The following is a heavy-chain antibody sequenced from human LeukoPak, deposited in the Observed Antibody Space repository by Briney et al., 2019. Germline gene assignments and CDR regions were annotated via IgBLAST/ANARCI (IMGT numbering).Heavy chain of an antibody. D-gene: IGHD1-26*01. V-gene: IGHV1-46*01. CDR3: ARDVRVGAPYYYYYYGMDV. J-gene: IGHJ6*02. CDR1: GYTFTSYY. CDR2: INPSGGST. Sequence: GASVKVSCKASGYTFTSYYMHWVRQAPGQGLEWMGIINPSGGSTSYAQKFQGRVTMTRDTSTSTVYMELSSLRSEDTAVYYCARDVRVGAPYYYYYYGMDVWGQGTTVTVSS.